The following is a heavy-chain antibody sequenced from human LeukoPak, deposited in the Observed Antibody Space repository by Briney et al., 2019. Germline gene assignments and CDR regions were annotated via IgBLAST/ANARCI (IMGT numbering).Heavy chain of an antibody. V-gene: IGHV3-30*18. J-gene: IGHJ4*02. CDR1: GFTFSSYG. D-gene: IGHD2-21*02. Sequence: GRSLRLSCAASGFTFSSYGMHWVRQAPGKGLEWVAVISYDGSNKYYADSVKGRFTISRDNSKNTLYLQMNSLRAEDTAVYYCAKDGGHIVVVTAWTIDYWGQGTLVTVSS. CDR3: AKDGGHIVVVTAWTIDY. CDR2: ISYDGSNK.